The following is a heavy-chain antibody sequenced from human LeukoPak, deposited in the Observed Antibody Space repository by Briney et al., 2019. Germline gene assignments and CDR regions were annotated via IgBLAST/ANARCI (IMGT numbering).Heavy chain of an antibody. CDR2: ISYDGSIM. CDR3: ARVVLSGAYQIDL. V-gene: IGHV3-30*03. J-gene: IGHJ5*02. Sequence: PGRSLRLSCSASGFTFSSYGMHWVRQAPGKGLEWVAVISYDGSIMYYADSVKGRFTISRDNAKSTLYLQVNSLRVEDAAVYYCARVVLSGAYQIDLWGQGTLVTVSS. D-gene: IGHD2/OR15-2a*01. CDR1: GFTFSSYG.